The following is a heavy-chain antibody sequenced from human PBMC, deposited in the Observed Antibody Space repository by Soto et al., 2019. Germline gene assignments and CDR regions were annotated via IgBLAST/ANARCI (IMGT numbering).Heavy chain of an antibody. D-gene: IGHD1-1*01. CDR3: AKNGQLPSYYYGMDV. CDR1: GYTFTRYG. V-gene: IGHV1-18*01. Sequence: QGQLVQSGPEVKKPGASVKVSCKASGYTFTRYGISWVRQAPGQGLEWMGWISGYNGDTNYAQKVQGRVTMTIDTSTSTAYMELRRLTSDDTAIYYCAKNGQLPSYYYGMDVWGQGTTVTVSS. CDR2: ISGYNGDT. J-gene: IGHJ6*02.